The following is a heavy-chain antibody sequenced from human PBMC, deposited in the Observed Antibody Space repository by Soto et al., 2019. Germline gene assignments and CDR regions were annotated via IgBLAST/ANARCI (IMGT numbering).Heavy chain of an antibody. J-gene: IGHJ2*01. Sequence: EVQLVESGGRLVQPGGSLRLSCAASGFTFISYWMHWVRQAPGKGLVWVARINHDGSTTTYADSVKGRFTISRDKAKNTLFLQMNSLRAEDTAVYYCAREAEEVGMRYFDLWGRGSLVTVSS. CDR3: AREAEEVGMRYFDL. CDR2: INHDGSTT. CDR1: GFTFISYW. V-gene: IGHV3-74*01. D-gene: IGHD1-26*01.